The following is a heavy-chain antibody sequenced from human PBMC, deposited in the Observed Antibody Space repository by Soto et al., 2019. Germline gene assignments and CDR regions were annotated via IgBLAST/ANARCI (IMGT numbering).Heavy chain of an antibody. V-gene: IGHV3-13*04. Sequence: EVQLVESGGGLVQPGGSLRLSCAVSGFTFSSYDMHWVRQATGKGLEWVSSIGTAGDTYYPGSVKGRFTISRENAKNSLYLQMNSLRAGDTAVYYCARMSIYGMDVWGQGTTVTVSS. CDR1: GFTFSSYD. CDR3: ARMSIYGMDV. J-gene: IGHJ6*02. CDR2: IGTAGDT. D-gene: IGHD6-6*01.